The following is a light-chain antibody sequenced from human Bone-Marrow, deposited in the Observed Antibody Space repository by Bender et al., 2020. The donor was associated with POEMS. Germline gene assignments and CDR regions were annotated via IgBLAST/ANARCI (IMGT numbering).Light chain of an antibody. CDR1: NIGSKS. CDR3: QVWDSSSEV. V-gene: IGLV3-21*02. Sequence: YVLTQPPSVSVAPGQTARITCGGNNIGSKSVHWYQQKPGQAPVVVVYDDNDRPSGIPERFSGSNSGNTATLTISRVEAGDEADYFCQVWDSSSEVFGGGTKLTVL. CDR2: DDN. J-gene: IGLJ3*02.